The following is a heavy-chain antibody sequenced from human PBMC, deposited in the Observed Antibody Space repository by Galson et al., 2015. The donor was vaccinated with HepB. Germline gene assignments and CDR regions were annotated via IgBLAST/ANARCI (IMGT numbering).Heavy chain of an antibody. D-gene: IGHD3-16*01. CDR1: FTFSDYY. J-gene: IGHJ3*02. CDR3: ARDKHPELGDRTRGDAFDI. CDR2: ISSSGNTI. Sequence: FTFSDYYMNWIRQAPGKGLEWISYISSSGNTIYYADSVKGRFTISRDNAKNSLYLQMISLRAEDTAVYYCARDKHPELGDRTRGDAFDIWGQGTMVTVSS. V-gene: IGHV3-11*01.